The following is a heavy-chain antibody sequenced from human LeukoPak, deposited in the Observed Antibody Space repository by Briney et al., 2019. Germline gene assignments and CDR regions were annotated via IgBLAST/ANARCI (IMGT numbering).Heavy chain of an antibody. V-gene: IGHV3-74*01. Sequence: PGGSLRLSCAASGFTFSSYWMHWVRQAPGKGLVWVSRINSDGSSTSYADSVKGRFTISRDNAKNTLYLQMNSLTAEDTAVYYCARTDLDCSGGSCPDYWGQGTLVTVSS. CDR2: INSDGSST. CDR1: GFTFSSYW. J-gene: IGHJ4*02. D-gene: IGHD2-15*01. CDR3: ARTDLDCSGGSCPDY.